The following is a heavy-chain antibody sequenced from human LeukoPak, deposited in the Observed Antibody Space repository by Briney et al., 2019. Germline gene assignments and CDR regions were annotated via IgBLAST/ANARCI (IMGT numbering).Heavy chain of an antibody. CDR2: ISAYNGNT. CDR1: GYTFTSYY. J-gene: IGHJ4*02. V-gene: IGHV1-18*04. D-gene: IGHD3-22*01. CDR3: ARSFEYDSHTGY. Sequence: GASVKVSCKASGYTFTSYYMHWVRQAPGQGLEWMGWISAYNGNTNYAQKLQGRVTMTTDTSTSTAYMELRSLRSDDTAVYYCARSFEYDSHTGYWGQGTLVTVSS.